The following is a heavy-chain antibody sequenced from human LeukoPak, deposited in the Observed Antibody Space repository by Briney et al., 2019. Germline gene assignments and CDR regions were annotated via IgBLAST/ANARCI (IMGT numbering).Heavy chain of an antibody. V-gene: IGHV5-51*01. Sequence: GESLKISCKVSGYSLTSYWIGWVRQMPGKGLEWMGIIYPGDSNTRYSPSFQGQVTISADKSISTAYLQWSSLKASDTAMYYCARQGCGGDCYWDAFDIWGQGTMVTVSS. J-gene: IGHJ3*02. CDR3: ARQGCGGDCYWDAFDI. CDR1: GYSLTSYW. D-gene: IGHD2-21*02. CDR2: IYPGDSNT.